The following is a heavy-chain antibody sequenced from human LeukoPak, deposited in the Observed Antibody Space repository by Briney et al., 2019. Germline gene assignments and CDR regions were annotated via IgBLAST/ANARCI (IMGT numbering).Heavy chain of an antibody. Sequence: PGGSLRLSCAASGFTLSNYEMNWVRVRQAPGKGLEWVSYISSSGSITTYADSVKGRFTMSRDIAKNSLYLQMNSLRAEDTAIYYCARSRQPEFDPWGQGTLVTVSS. CDR3: ARSRQPEFDP. J-gene: IGHJ5*02. V-gene: IGHV3-48*03. CDR2: ISSSGSIT. CDR1: GFTLSNYE.